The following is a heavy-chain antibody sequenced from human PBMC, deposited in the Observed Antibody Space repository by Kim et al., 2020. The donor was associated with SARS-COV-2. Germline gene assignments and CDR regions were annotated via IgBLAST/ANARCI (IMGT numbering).Heavy chain of an antibody. J-gene: IGHJ3*02. CDR1: GGSISSSSYY. V-gene: IGHV4-39*01. D-gene: IGHD6-19*01. CDR2: IYYSGST. CDR3: ARQPYSSRSLDAFDI. Sequence: SETLSLTCTVSGGSISSSSYYWGWIRQPPGKGLEWIGSIYYSGSTYYNPSLKSRVTISVDTSKNQFPLKLSSVTAADTAVYYCARQPYSSRSLDAFDIWGQGTMVTVSS.